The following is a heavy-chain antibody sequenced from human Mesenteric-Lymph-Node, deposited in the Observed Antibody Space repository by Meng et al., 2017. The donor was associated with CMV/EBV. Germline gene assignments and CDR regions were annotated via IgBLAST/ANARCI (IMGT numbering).Heavy chain of an antibody. CDR2: IYNGGAI. CDR3: ARGTVGGTGDDY. J-gene: IGHJ4*02. Sequence: ESLKISCSVSGGSINSDFWSWIRQTPGKGLEWLGFIYNGGAINYNSYLKSRVTISVDTSKTQFSLRLTSVTAADTGVYYCARGTVGGTGDDYWGQGTLVTVSS. V-gene: IGHV4-59*13. CDR1: GGSINSDF. D-gene: IGHD1-1*01.